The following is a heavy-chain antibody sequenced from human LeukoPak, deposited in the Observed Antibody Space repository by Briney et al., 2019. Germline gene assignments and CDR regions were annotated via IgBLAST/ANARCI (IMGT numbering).Heavy chain of an antibody. CDR3: ARIPKRGYSYAAIDY. Sequence: PGGSLRLSCAASRFIFNNYGMNWVRQAPGKGLEWIGEINHSGSTNYNPSLKSRVTISVDTSKNQFSLKLSSVTAADTAVYYCARIPKRGYSYAAIDYWGQGTLVTVSS. CDR1: RFIFNNYG. J-gene: IGHJ4*02. V-gene: IGHV4-34*01. D-gene: IGHD5-18*01. CDR2: INHSGST.